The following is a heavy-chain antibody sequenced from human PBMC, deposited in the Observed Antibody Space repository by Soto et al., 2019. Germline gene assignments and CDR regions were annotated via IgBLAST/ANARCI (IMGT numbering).Heavy chain of an antibody. D-gene: IGHD2-8*01. CDR1: GFTFSSYA. Sequence: GGSLRLSCAASGFTFSSYAMHWVRQAPGRGLEWVAVISYDGSKKYYADSVKGRFTISRDNSKNTLYLQMNSLRAEDTAVYYCARAACTNGVCYTGDFDYWGQGTLVTVSS. CDR3: ARAACTNGVCYTGDFDY. V-gene: IGHV3-30-3*01. CDR2: ISYDGSKK. J-gene: IGHJ4*02.